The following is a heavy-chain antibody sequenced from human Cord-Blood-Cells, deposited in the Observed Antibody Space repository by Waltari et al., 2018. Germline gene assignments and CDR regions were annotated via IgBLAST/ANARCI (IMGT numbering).Heavy chain of an antibody. CDR2: IKSKTDGGTT. CDR3: TTDIVVPAANAFDI. CDR1: VFTFSNAW. V-gene: IGHV3-15*01. Sequence: EVQLVESGGGLVKPGGSLRLSCAASVFTFSNAWMTWVRQAPAKGLEWVGRIKSKTDGGTTDYAAPVKGRFTISRDDSKNTLYLQMNSLKTEDTAVYYCTTDIVVPAANAFDIWGQGTMVTVSS. J-gene: IGHJ3*02. D-gene: IGHD2-2*01.